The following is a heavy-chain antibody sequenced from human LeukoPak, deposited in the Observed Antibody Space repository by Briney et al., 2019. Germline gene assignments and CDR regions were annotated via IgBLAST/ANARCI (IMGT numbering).Heavy chain of an antibody. Sequence: PGGSLRLSCAASGFTFSSYAMSWVRQAPGKGLEWVSGISWNSGSIGYADSVKGRFTISRDNAKNSLYLQMNSLRPGDTALYYCAKDYRTYYYYGMDVWGQGTTVTVSS. J-gene: IGHJ6*02. V-gene: IGHV3-9*01. D-gene: IGHD3-16*02. CDR1: GFTFSSYA. CDR3: AKDYRTYYYYGMDV. CDR2: ISWNSGSI.